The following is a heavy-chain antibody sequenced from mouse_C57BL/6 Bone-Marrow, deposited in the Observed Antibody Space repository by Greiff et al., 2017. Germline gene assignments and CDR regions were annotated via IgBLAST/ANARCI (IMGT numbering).Heavy chain of an antibody. Sequence: QVQLQQPGAELVKPGASVKLSCKASGYTFTSYWMQWVKQRPGQGLEWIGEIDPSDIYTNYTQKFKGKATLTVDPSSSTAYMQLSSLTSEDSAVYYCASITTVVATGYYAMDYWGQGTSVTVSS. CDR1: GYTFTSYW. J-gene: IGHJ4*01. D-gene: IGHD1-1*01. CDR2: IDPSDIYT. V-gene: IGHV1-50*01. CDR3: ASITTVVATGYYAMDY.